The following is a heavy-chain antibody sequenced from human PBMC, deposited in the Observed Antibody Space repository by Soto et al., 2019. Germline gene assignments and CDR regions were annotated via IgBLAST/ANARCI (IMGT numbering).Heavy chain of an antibody. CDR2: ISVHNDNT. D-gene: IGHD3-16*02. Sequence: ASMKVSCKTSGYTFRSYFITWVRQAPGQGLEWMGSISVHNDNTNYAQKFHDIVTMTTDASTSTVYMVLRCLRSDDTAVYYCARLFYDYVWGSYRPFDEWG. V-gene: IGHV1-18*01. CDR3: ARLFYDYVWGSYRPFDE. CDR1: GYTFRSYF. J-gene: IGHJ4*01.